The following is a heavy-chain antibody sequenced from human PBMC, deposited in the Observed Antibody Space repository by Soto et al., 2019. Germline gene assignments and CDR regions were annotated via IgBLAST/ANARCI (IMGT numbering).Heavy chain of an antibody. CDR2: IYYSGST. CDR1: GGSISSYY. J-gene: IGHJ6*02. D-gene: IGHD5-12*01. V-gene: IGHV4-59*01. Sequence: SETLSLTCTVSGGSISSYYWSWIRQPPGKGLEWIGYIYYSGSTNYNPSLKSRVTISVDTSKNQFSLKLSSVTAADTAVYYCARGGLPTYGMDVWGQGTTVTVSS. CDR3: ARGGLPTYGMDV.